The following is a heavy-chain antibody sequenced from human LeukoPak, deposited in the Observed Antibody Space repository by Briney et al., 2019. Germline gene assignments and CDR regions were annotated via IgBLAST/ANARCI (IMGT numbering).Heavy chain of an antibody. CDR2: IKQDGSEK. J-gene: IGHJ4*02. CDR3: ARDRRAMIVVAKGAWFFDY. CDR1: GFTFSSYW. Sequence: GGSLRLSCAASGFTFSSYWMSWVRQAPGKGLEWVANIKQDGSEKYYVDSVKGRFTISRDNAKNSLYLQMNSLRAEDTAVYYCARDRRAMIVVAKGAWFFDYWGQGTLVTVSS. D-gene: IGHD3-22*01. V-gene: IGHV3-7*01.